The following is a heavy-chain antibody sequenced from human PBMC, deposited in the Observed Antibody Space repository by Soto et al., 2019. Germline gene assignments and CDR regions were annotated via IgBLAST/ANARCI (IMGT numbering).Heavy chain of an antibody. CDR2: INSDGSST. J-gene: IGHJ3*02. CDR3: ARDLGASYCGADCDLDAFDI. Sequence: EVQLVESGGGSVQPGGSLRLSCAASGFTFSSYWMHWVRQAPGKGLVWVSRINSDGSSTSYADSVKGRFTISRDNAKNTLYLQMNSLRAEDTAVYYCARDLGASYCGADCDLDAFDIWGQGTMVTVSS. D-gene: IGHD2-21*02. CDR1: GFTFSSYW. V-gene: IGHV3-74*01.